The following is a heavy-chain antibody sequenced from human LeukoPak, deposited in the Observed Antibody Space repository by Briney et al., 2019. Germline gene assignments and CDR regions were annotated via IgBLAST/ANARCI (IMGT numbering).Heavy chain of an antibody. Sequence: PSETLSLTCTVSGGSISSYYWSWIRQPPGKGLEWIGYIYYSGSTNYNPSLKSRVTISVDTSKNQFSLKLNSVTAADTAVYYCAKTWIQVEFDYWGQGTLVTVSS. CDR1: GGSISSYY. J-gene: IGHJ4*02. V-gene: IGHV4-59*12. D-gene: IGHD5-18*01. CDR3: AKTWIQVEFDY. CDR2: IYYSGST.